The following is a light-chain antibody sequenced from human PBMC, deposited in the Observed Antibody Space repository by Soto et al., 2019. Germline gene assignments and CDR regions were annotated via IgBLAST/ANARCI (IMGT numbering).Light chain of an antibody. V-gene: IGLV2-14*01. CDR2: DVT. CDR1: SSDVGGYNS. CDR3: SSYTTGGSYV. J-gene: IGLJ1*01. Sequence: QSVLTQPASVSGSPGLSIAISCTGTSSDVGGYNSVSWYQQHPGKAPKLVIYDVTNRPSGVSNRFSGSKSGNTASLTISGLQAEDEDDYYCSSYTTGGSYVFGTGTKLTVL.